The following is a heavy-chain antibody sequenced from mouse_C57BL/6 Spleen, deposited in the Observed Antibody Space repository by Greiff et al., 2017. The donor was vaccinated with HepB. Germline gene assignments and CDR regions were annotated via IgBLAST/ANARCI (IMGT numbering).Heavy chain of an antibody. Sequence: VKLMESGAELARPGASVKLSCKASGYTFTSYGISWVKQRTGQGLEWIGEIYPRSGNTYYNEKFKGKATLTADKSSSTAYMELRSLTSEDSAVYFCARKGSTGTAYYFDYWGQGTTLTVSS. CDR3: ARKGSTGTAYYFDY. D-gene: IGHD4-1*02. J-gene: IGHJ2*01. V-gene: IGHV1-81*01. CDR1: GYTFTSYG. CDR2: IYPRSGNT.